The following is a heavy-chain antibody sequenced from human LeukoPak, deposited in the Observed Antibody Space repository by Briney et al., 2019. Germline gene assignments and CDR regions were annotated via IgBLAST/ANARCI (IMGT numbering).Heavy chain of an antibody. J-gene: IGHJ4*02. V-gene: IGHV1-69*13. CDR2: IIPIFGTA. Sequence: VKVSCKASGGTFSSYAISWVRQAPGQGLEWMGGIIPIFGTANYAQKFQGRVTITADESTSTAYMELSSLRSEDTAVYYCARDKALYGGTEPNFDYWGQGTLVTVSS. D-gene: IGHD4-23*01. CDR3: ARDKALYGGTEPNFDY. CDR1: GGTFSSYA.